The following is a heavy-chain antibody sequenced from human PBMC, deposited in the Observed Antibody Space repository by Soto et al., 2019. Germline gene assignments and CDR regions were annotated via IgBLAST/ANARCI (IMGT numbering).Heavy chain of an antibody. CDR1: GDALTGHA. CDR2: IIPIFGTA. J-gene: IGHJ3*02. V-gene: IGHV1-69*06. D-gene: IGHD3-22*01. Sequence: SVKVSCKASGDALTGHAISWVRQAPGQGREWMGGIIPIFGTANYAQKFQGRVTITADKSTSTAYMALSSLRSEGTAVYYCARSPDDSSGYGYDVFDIWGQGTMVTVSS. CDR3: ARSPDDSSGYGYDVFDI.